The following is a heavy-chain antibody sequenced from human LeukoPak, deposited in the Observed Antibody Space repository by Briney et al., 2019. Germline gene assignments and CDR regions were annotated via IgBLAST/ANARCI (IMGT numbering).Heavy chain of an antibody. CDR2: IKNDGAVK. CDR3: ANSQIPRYCSSTSCYEFDY. V-gene: IGHV3-7*03. Sequence: PGGSLRLSCAASGFTFSSYAMSWVRQTPGKGLEWVANIKNDGAVKNYVDSVKGRFTISRDNAKNSLYLQMNSLRAEDTAVYYCANSQIPRYCSSTSCYEFDYWGQGTLVTVSS. J-gene: IGHJ4*02. D-gene: IGHD2-2*01. CDR1: GFTFSSYA.